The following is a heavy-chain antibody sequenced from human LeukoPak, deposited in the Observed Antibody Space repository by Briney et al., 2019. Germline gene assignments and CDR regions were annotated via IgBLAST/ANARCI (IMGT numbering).Heavy chain of an antibody. CDR2: IYYSGST. V-gene: IGHV4-59*08. CDR3: ARSKVHLSTSWYGNWFDP. D-gene: IGHD2-2*01. Sequence: SETLSLTCTVSGGSISNYYWSWIRQPPGKGLEWIGYIYYSGSTTYNPFLKSRVTISADMSPHTSKNQFSLKLTSVTAADTAVYYCARSKVHLSTSWYGNWFDPWGQGTLVTVSS. J-gene: IGHJ5*02. CDR1: GGSISNYY.